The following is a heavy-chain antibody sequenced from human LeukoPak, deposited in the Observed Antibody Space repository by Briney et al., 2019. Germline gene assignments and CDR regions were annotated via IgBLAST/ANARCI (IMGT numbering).Heavy chain of an antibody. D-gene: IGHD3-10*01. CDR1: GYTFTGYY. V-gene: IGHV1-2*02. CDR3: ARNPPPVKVHYGSGSYEDTGMDV. Sequence: GASVKVSCKASGYTFTGYYMHWVRQAPGQGLEWKGWINPNSGGTNYAQKFQGRVTMTRDTSISTAYMELSRLRSDDTAVYYCARNPPPVKVHYGSGSYEDTGMDVWGQGTTVTVSS. J-gene: IGHJ6*02. CDR2: INPNSGGT.